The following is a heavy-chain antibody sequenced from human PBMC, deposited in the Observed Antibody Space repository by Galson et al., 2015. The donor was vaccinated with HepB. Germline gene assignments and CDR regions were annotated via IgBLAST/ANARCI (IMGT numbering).Heavy chain of an antibody. CDR3: IRMGDLSGYSSL. CDR1: GFSFSGSA. J-gene: IGHJ4*02. Sequence: SLRLSCAASGFSFSGSAIHWVRQASGRRLEWIGRIGSKANSYATAYVASVRGRFSISRDDSKNTAFLQLNSLKTDDTAVYYRIRMGDLSGYSSLWGQGTLVTVSS. V-gene: IGHV3-73*01. D-gene: IGHD6-13*01. CDR2: IGSKANSYAT.